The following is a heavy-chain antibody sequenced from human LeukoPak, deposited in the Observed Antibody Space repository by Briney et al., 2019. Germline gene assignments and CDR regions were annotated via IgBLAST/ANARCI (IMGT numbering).Heavy chain of an antibody. CDR1: GFTFSSYG. Sequence: PGGSLRLSCEASGFTFSSYGMHWVRKAPGKGLEWVAFIRYDGSNKYYADSVKGRFTISRDNSKNTLNLQMNSLRAEDTAVYYCAKDPTHYRVWDYYETIGLSYWGQGTLVTVSS. D-gene: IGHD3-22*01. J-gene: IGHJ4*02. V-gene: IGHV3-30*02. CDR3: AKDPTHYRVWDYYETIGLSY. CDR2: IRYDGSNK.